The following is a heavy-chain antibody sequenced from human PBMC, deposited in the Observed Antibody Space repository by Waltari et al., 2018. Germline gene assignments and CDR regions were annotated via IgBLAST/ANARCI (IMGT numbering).Heavy chain of an antibody. CDR3: ARVGFCGADCYSGDY. Sequence: EVQLVESGGGLVKPGGSLRLSCAASGFTFSTYSLNWVRQAPGKGLECVSSISSSSSYIYYADSVKGRFTISRDNAKNSLFLQMNSLRDEDTAVYYCARVGFCGADCYSGDYWGQGTLVTVSS. V-gene: IGHV3-21*01. J-gene: IGHJ4*02. D-gene: IGHD2-21*02. CDR2: ISSSSSYI. CDR1: GFTFSTYS.